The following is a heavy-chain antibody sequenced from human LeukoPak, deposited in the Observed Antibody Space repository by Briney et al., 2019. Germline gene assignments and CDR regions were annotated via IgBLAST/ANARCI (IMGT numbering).Heavy chain of an antibody. D-gene: IGHD3-22*01. CDR2: IYSGGNT. J-gene: IGHJ4*01. CDR3: ARTANDYDGSGFFDY. CDR1: GFTVSRNY. V-gene: IGHV3-53*01. Sequence: GGSLRLSCAASGFTVSRNYMNWVRQAPGKGLEWVSVIYSGGNTYYADSVKGRFTTSRDNSKNTLYLQMNRLRAEDTAVYYCARTANDYDGSGFFDYWGHGTLVTVSS.